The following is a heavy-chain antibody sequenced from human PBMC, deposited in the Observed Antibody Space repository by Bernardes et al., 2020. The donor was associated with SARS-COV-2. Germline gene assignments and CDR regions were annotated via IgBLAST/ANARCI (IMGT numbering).Heavy chain of an antibody. CDR2: ISPKSGAT. V-gene: IGHV1-2*02. J-gene: IGHJ4*02. CDR3: ARTFYYDRGGDSLFDH. CDR1: GYTFSDYY. D-gene: IGHD2-21*01. Sequence: ASVKVSCKASGYTFSDYYIHWLRQAPGQGLEWMGWISPKSGATNYAQKFQGRVTMTRDTSLSTDYMELSRLRSDDTAVYYCARTFYYDRGGDSLFDHWGQGTLVTVSS.